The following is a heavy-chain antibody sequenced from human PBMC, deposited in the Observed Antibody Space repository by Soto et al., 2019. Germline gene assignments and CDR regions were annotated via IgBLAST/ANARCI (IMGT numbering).Heavy chain of an antibody. D-gene: IGHD2-15*01. CDR1: GGSISSGGYY. Sequence: QVQLQESGPGLVKPSQTLSLTCTVSGGSISSGGYYWSWIRQHPGKGLEWIGYIYYSGSTYYNPSLKSRVTISVDTSKNQSSLKLSSVTAADTAVYYCARGGLGYCSGGSCYPWDWFDPWGQGTLVTVSS. J-gene: IGHJ5*02. V-gene: IGHV4-31*03. CDR2: IYYSGST. CDR3: ARGGLGYCSGGSCYPWDWFDP.